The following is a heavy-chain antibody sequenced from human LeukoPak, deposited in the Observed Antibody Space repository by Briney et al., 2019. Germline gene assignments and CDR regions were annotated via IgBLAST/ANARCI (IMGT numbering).Heavy chain of an antibody. CDR1: GGTFSSYA. CDR2: IIPILGIA. CDR3: AREWERGLDY. J-gene: IGHJ4*02. Sequence: SVKVSCKASGGTFSSYAIIWVRQATGQGLEWMGRIIPILGIANYAQKFQGRVTITADKSTSTAYMELSSLRSEDTAVYYCAREWERGLDYWGQGTLVTVSS. D-gene: IGHD1-1*01. V-gene: IGHV1-69*04.